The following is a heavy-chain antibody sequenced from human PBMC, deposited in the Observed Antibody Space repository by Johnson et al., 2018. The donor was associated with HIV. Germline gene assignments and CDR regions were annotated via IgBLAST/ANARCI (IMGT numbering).Heavy chain of an antibody. J-gene: IGHJ3*02. D-gene: IGHD5-18*01. V-gene: IGHV3-30*02. Sequence: QVQLVESGGGVVQPGGSLRLSCAASGFTFSSYGMHWVRQAPGKGLEWVAFIHYDGSNKYYADSVKGRFTISRDNSKNTLYLQMNSLRAEDTAVYYCARWIQLWVAFDIWGQGTMVTVSS. CDR1: GFTFSSYG. CDR3: ARWIQLWVAFDI. CDR2: IHYDGSNK.